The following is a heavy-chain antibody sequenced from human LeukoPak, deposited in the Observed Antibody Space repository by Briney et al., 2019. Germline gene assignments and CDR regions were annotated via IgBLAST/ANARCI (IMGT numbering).Heavy chain of an antibody. J-gene: IGHJ4*02. CDR3: ARDRSYSGYDF. D-gene: IGHD5-12*01. Sequence: PSETLSLTCTVSGGSISSYYWSWIRQPPGKGLEWIGYIYYSGSTNYNPSLKSRVTISVDTSKNQFSLKLSSVTAADTAVYYCARDRSYSGYDFWGQGTPVTVSS. V-gene: IGHV4-59*01. CDR1: GGSISSYY. CDR2: IYYSGST.